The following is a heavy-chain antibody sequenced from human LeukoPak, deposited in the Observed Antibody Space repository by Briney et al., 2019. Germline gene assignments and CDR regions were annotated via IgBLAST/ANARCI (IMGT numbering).Heavy chain of an antibody. CDR2: ISSSSSYI. D-gene: IGHD2-2*01. CDR1: GFTFSSYS. Sequence: GGSLRLSCAASGFTFSSYSMNWVRQAPGKGLEWVSSISSSSSYIYYADSVKGRFTISRDNAKNSLYLQMNSLRAEDTAVYYCARGRSNSSSKGRGLYYFDYWGQGTLVTVSS. CDR3: ARGRSNSSSKGRGLYYFDY. J-gene: IGHJ4*02. V-gene: IGHV3-21*01.